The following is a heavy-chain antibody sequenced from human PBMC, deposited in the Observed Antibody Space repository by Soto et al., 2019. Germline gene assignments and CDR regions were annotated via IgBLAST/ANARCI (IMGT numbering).Heavy chain of an antibody. D-gene: IGHD2-2*01. J-gene: IGHJ4*02. Sequence: LQAPGKGLEWVSVIYSGGSTLYADSVKGRFTISRDDSKSTLYLQMNSLRADDTAVYYCAREGCSSTSCSFFDYWGRGTLVTVSS. CDR2: IYSGGST. V-gene: IGHV3-53*01. CDR3: AREGCSSTSCSFFDY.